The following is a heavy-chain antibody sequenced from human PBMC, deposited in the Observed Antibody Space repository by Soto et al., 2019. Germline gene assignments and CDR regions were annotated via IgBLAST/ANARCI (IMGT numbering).Heavy chain of an antibody. CDR3: ARDAYYGSGSYWTGYGGYGMDV. J-gene: IGHJ6*02. D-gene: IGHD3-10*01. CDR2: IYHSGST. Sequence: PSETLSLTCAVSGGSISSSNWWSWVRQPPGKGLEWIGEIYHSGSTNYNPSLKSRVTISVDKSKNQFSLKLSSVTAADTAVYYCARDAYYGSGSYWTGYGGYGMDVWGQGTTVTVSS. V-gene: IGHV4-4*02. CDR1: GGSISSSNW.